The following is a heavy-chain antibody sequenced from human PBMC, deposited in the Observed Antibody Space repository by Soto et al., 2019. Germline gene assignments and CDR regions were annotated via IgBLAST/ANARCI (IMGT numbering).Heavy chain of an antibody. Sequence: EVQLLESGGGVVQPGGSLRLSCVASGFNFKKFAMAWVRQAPGEGLEWVSGISCCGGSTSYADSVKGRFSIARDDSKNKLSLQMHSLRVEDTAQYYCAKADGEQWLVPHLDNWGQGTLVTVS. CDR2: ISCCGGST. J-gene: IGHJ4*02. V-gene: IGHV3-23*01. D-gene: IGHD6-19*01. CDR3: AKADGEQWLVPHLDN. CDR1: GFNFKKFA.